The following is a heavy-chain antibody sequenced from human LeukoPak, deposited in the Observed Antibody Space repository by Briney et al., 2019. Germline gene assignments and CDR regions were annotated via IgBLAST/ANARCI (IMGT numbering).Heavy chain of an antibody. CDR2: IYYSGSV. D-gene: IGHD1-14*01. V-gene: IGHV4-30-4*01. J-gene: IGHJ5*02. Sequence: SETLSLTCTVSGGSISSGNYYWSWIRQSPGKGLEWIGYIYYSGSVFYNPSLESRIIISLDTSKNQFSLKVTSLTAADSAVYYCARKTRTWSNWFDPWGQGTLVTISS. CDR1: GGSISSGNYY. CDR3: ARKTRTWSNWFDP.